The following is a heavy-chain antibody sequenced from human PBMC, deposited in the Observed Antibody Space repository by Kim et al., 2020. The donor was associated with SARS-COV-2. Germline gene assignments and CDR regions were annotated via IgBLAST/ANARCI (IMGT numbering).Heavy chain of an antibody. Sequence: GGSLRLSCAASGFTFISYGMHWVRQAPGKGLEWVAVIWSDGSSKYYADSVKGRFTMSRDNSKNTLYLQMNSLRAEDTAVNYCARDRTFMYALDIWGQGT. V-gene: IGHV3-33*01. CDR1: GFTFISYG. CDR2: IWSDGSSK. CDR3: ARDRTFMYALDI. D-gene: IGHD3-16*01. J-gene: IGHJ3*02.